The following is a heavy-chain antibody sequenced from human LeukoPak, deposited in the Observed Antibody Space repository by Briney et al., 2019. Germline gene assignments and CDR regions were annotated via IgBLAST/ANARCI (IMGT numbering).Heavy chain of an antibody. CDR1: GGTFSSYA. CDR2: ISTYNDKT. V-gene: IGHV1-18*01. Sequence: ASVKVSCKASGGTFSSYAISWVRQAPGQGLEWMGWISTYNDKTNYAQKVQGRVTTTTDTSTSTAYMELRSLRSDDTAVYYCARVSYSGGYTYGYEDYWGQGTLVTVSS. CDR3: ARVSYSGGYTYGYEDY. D-gene: IGHD5-18*01. J-gene: IGHJ4*02.